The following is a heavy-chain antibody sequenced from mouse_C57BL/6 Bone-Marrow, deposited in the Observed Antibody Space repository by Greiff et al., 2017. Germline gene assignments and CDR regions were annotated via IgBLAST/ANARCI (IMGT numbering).Heavy chain of an antibody. D-gene: IGHD2-4*01. V-gene: IGHV5-9*01. CDR2: ISGGGGNT. J-gene: IGHJ3*01. CDR3: ARHRGYYDYDDGFAY. CDR1: GFTFSSYT. Sequence: EVQGVESGGGLVKPGGSLKLSCAASGFTFSSYTMSWVRQTPEKRLEWVATISGGGGNTYYPGSVKGRFTISRDNAKNTLYLQMSSLRSEDTALYYCARHRGYYDYDDGFAYWGQGTLVTVSA.